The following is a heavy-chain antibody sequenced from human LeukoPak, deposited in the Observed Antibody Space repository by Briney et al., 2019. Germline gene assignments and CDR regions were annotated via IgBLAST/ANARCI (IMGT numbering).Heavy chain of an antibody. J-gene: IGHJ3*02. CDR1: GYTLTELS. V-gene: IGHV1-24*01. D-gene: IGHD2-21*02. CDR2: FDPEDGET. CDR3: ATVGATVVTAIPTGAFDI. Sequence: GASVKVSCKVSGYTLTELSMHWVRQAPGKGLEWMGGFDPEDGETIYAQKFQGRVTMTEDTSTDTAYMELSSLRSEDTAVYYCATVGATVVTAIPTGAFDIWGQGTMVTVSS.